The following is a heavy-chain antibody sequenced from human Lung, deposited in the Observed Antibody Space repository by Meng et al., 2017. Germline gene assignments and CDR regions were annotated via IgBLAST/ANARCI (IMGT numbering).Heavy chain of an antibody. CDR3: ARGPTTMAHDFDY. CDR2: INHSGST. V-gene: IGHV4-34*01. CDR1: GGSFSDYY. Sequence: VQLQHWGAGLLKPPETLSLTCVVAGGSFSDYYWSWIRQPPGKGLEWIGEINHSGSTNYNPSLESRATISVDTSQNNLSLKLSSVTAADSAVYYCARGPTTMAHDFDYWGQGTLVTVSS. J-gene: IGHJ4*02. D-gene: IGHD4-11*01.